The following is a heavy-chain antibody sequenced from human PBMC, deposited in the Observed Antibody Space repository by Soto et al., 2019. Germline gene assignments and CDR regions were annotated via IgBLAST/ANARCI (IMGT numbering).Heavy chain of an antibody. V-gene: IGHV4-31*03. CDR1: GGSISSGGYY. CDR2: IYYSGST. J-gene: IGHJ4*02. Sequence: QVQLQESGPGLVKPSQTLSLTCPVSGGSISSGGYYWSWIRQHPGKGLEWIGYIYYSGSTYYNPSLKSRVTISVDTSKNKFSLKLSSVTAADTSVYYCARGYDFWSGYYLLFEYWVQGTLVTVSS. D-gene: IGHD3-3*01. CDR3: ARGYDFWSGYYLLFEY.